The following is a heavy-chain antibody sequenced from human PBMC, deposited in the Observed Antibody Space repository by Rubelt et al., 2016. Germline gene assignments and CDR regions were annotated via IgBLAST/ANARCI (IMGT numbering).Heavy chain of an antibody. V-gene: IGHV3-48*02. D-gene: IGHD1-7*01. CDR2: ISSSSDAI. J-gene: IGHJ2*01. Sequence: GKGLEWVSYISSSSDAIYYADSVKGRFTISRDNAKNSLYLQMNSLRDEDTAVYYCARSGTGVRYFDLWGRGTLVTVSS. CDR3: ARSGTGVRYFDL.